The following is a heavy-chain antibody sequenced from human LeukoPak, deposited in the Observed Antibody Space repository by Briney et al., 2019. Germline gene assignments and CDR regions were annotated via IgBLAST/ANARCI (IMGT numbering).Heavy chain of an antibody. CDR3: TKGTIWLPFDY. D-gene: IGHD5-18*01. J-gene: IGHJ4*02. CDR2: ISGSGGST. V-gene: IGHV3-23*01. CDR1: GFTFSNCA. Sequence: PGRSLRLSCAASGFTFSNCAMSWARQAPGKGLEWVSAISGSGGSTYYADSVKGRFTISRDNSKNTLYLQMNSLRAEDTAVYYCTKGTIWLPFDYWGQGTLVTVSS.